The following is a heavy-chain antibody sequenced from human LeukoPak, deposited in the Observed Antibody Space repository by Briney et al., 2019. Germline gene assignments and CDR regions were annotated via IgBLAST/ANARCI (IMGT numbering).Heavy chain of an antibody. V-gene: IGHV3-7*01. J-gene: IGHJ4*02. CDR3: ARDGAFRIYDY. Sequence: GGSLRLSCAASGFTFSSYWMTWVRQAPGKGLEWVASIKQDGNEKYYVDSVKGRFTISRDNARNALYLQMSSLRADDTAVYYCARDGAFRIYDYWGQGTLVTVSS. CDR1: GFTFSSYW. D-gene: IGHD3-3*02. CDR2: IKQDGNEK.